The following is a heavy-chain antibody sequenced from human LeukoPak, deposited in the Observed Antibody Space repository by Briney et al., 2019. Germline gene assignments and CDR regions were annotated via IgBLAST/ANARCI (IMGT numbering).Heavy chain of an antibody. Sequence: GASVEVSCKASGYTFTGYYTHWVRQAPGQGLEWMGWINPDNGGTNYAQKFQGRVTMTRDMSISTAYMELSRLRSDDTAVYYCARDPSNSGYDYLYYFDYWGQGTLVTVSS. V-gene: IGHV1-2*02. CDR2: INPDNGGT. J-gene: IGHJ4*02. CDR1: GYTFTGYY. D-gene: IGHD5-12*01. CDR3: ARDPSNSGYDYLYYFDY.